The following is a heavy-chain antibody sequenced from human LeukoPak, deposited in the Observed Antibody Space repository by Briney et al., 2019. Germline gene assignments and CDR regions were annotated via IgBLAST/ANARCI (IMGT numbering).Heavy chain of an antibody. Sequence: GGSLTLSCAASGFPFSSYEMNWVRHSPRKGLEWVQYISSIGSTIYYADSVKGRFTISRDNPKNSLYLQITSRRAENTACYYFARNTHTTMAPAYWGRGTLVTVSS. D-gene: IGHD5-18*01. J-gene: IGHJ4*02. CDR1: GFPFSSYE. CDR2: ISSIGSTI. V-gene: IGHV3-48*03. CDR3: ARNTHTTMAPAY.